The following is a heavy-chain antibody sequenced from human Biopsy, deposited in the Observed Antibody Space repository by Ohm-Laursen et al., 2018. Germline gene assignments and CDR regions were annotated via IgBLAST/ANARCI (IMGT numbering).Heavy chain of an antibody. Sequence: SETLSLTCGVSGFSIRSGFHWAWLRQPPGKGLERIGFMYRTGTTTYNPSFKSRVAMAVDTSKNQFSLTLNSVTAADTAVYYCARMKGRGYFDYWGQGTLVIVSS. CDR1: GFSIRSGFH. J-gene: IGHJ4*02. CDR2: MYRTGTT. D-gene: IGHD2-15*01. V-gene: IGHV4-38-2*01. CDR3: ARMKGRGYFDY.